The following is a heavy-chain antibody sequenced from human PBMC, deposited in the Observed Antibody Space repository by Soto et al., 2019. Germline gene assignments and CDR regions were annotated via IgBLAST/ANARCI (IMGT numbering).Heavy chain of an antibody. Sequence: QVQLVESGGGVVQPGRSLRLSCAASGFTFSSYGMHWVRQAPSKGLEWVAVISYDGSNKYYADSVKGRFTISRDNSKNTLYLQMNSLRAEDTAVYYCAKDVVVGATTGLGDYYYYYGMDVWGQGTTVTVSS. J-gene: IGHJ6*02. CDR2: ISYDGSNK. V-gene: IGHV3-30*18. CDR1: GFTFSSYG. CDR3: AKDVVVGATTGLGDYYYYYGMDV. D-gene: IGHD1-26*01.